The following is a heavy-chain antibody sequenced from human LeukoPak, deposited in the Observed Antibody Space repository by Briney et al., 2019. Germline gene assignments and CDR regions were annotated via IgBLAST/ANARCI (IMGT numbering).Heavy chain of an antibody. CDR3: KGSTEDDAFDI. CDR1: GFTFSSYG. Sequence: GGSLRLSCAASGFTFSSYGMHWVRQAPGKGLEWVAVIWYDGSNKYYADSVKGRFTISRDNSKNTLYLQMNSLRAKDTAVYYCKGSTEDDAFDIWGQGTMVTVSS. D-gene: IGHD2-2*01. V-gene: IGHV3-33*01. J-gene: IGHJ3*02. CDR2: IWYDGSNK.